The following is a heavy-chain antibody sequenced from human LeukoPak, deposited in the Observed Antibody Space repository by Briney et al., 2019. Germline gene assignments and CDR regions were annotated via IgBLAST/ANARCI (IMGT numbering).Heavy chain of an antibody. V-gene: IGHV3-7*01. D-gene: IGHD6-13*01. Sequence: GSLRLSCATSGFTFSSNWMSWVRHAPGRGLEWVANIKQDGSAEYYTASVKGRFTVSRDNAKNSLYLQMNSLRVEDTAVYYCARANNSSWHNWGQGTLVTVSS. CDR3: ARANNSSWHN. CDR2: IKQDGSAE. CDR1: GFTFSSNW. J-gene: IGHJ4*02.